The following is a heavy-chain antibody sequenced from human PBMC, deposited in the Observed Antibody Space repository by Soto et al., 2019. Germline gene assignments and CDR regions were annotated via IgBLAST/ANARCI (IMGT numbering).Heavy chain of an antibody. V-gene: IGHV3-48*02. CDR3: ARDAPRCSGGTCLDY. CDR1: GFTFSSFS. CDR2: ISSSSSTI. D-gene: IGHD2-15*01. J-gene: IGHJ4*02. Sequence: PGGSLRLSCAASGFTFSSFSMHWVRQAPGKGLEWVSYISSSSSTIYYADSVRGRFTISRDNAKNSLYLQMNSLRDEDTAVFYCARDAPRCSGGTCLDYWGQGTLVTVSS.